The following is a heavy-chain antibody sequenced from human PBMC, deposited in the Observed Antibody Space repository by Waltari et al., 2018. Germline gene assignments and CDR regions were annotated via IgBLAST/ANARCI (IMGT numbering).Heavy chain of an antibody. J-gene: IGHJ6*02. CDR3: ARVPLRTAYCSSTSCSPRGGMDV. CDR2: IYYSGST. D-gene: IGHD2-2*01. V-gene: IGHV4-59*01. CDR1: GGSISSYY. Sequence: QVQLQESGPGLVKPSETLSLTCTVSGGSISSYYWSWIRQPPGKGLAWIGYIYYSGSTNYNPSLKSRVTISVDTSKNQFSLKLSSVTAADTAVYYCARVPLRTAYCSSTSCSPRGGMDVWGQGTTVTVSS.